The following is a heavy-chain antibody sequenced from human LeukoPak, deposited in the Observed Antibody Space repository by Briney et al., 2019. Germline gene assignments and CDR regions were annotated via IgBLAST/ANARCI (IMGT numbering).Heavy chain of an antibody. J-gene: IGHJ5*02. CDR1: SGSISSSDYY. Sequence: SETLSLTCTVSSGSISSSDYYWGWIRQPPGKGLEWIARIYYSGSTYYSPSLKSGVTISVDTSKNQFSLKLRSVTATDTAVYYCARGLTRGYTYGGCFDPWGQGTLVTVSS. D-gene: IGHD5-12*01. CDR3: ARGLTRGYTYGGCFDP. CDR2: IYYSGST. V-gene: IGHV4-39*01.